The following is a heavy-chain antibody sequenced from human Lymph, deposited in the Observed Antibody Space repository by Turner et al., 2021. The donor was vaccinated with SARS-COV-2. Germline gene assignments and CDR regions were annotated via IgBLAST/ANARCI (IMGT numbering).Heavy chain of an antibody. V-gene: IGHV3-30-3*01. CDR1: GFTFSSYA. CDR2: ISYDGNNK. CDR3: ARGLSGNYYFFDY. J-gene: IGHJ4*02. Sequence: QVQLVESGGGVVQPGRYLKLSCADSGFTFSSYAMHWVRQAPGKGLEWVALISYDGNNKYYADSVRGRFTISRDNSKNTLYLQMNSLRAEDTAVYYCARGLSGNYYFFDYWGQGTLVTVSS. D-gene: IGHD1-26*01.